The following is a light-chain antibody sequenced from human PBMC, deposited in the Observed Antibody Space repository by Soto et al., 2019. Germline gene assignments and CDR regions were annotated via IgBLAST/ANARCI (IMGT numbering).Light chain of an antibody. V-gene: IGKV1-39*01. CDR2: AAS. CDR1: QGISSN. Sequence: DIQMTQSPSSLSASVGDRVTITCRASQGISSNFNWYQQKPGKAPKVLIYAASNLASGVPSRFSGSGSGTDFTLTITSLQPDDLGSYYCQQSYSVPWTFGQGTKVEMK. CDR3: QQSYSVPWT. J-gene: IGKJ1*01.